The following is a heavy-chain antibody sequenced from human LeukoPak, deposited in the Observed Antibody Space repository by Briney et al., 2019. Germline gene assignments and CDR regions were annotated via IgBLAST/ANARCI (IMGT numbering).Heavy chain of an antibody. J-gene: IGHJ3*02. CDR2: IYYSGRT. CDR1: GGSICSYY. Sequence: PSETLSLTCTVSGGSICSYYWSWVRQPPGRGGEWGGHIYYSGRTDYNPSLKRRVTISLETSKKQFSLKLSSVTAADTAVYFCARGPYAFDTWGQGTMVTVSS. CDR3: ARGPYAFDT. V-gene: IGHV4-59*08.